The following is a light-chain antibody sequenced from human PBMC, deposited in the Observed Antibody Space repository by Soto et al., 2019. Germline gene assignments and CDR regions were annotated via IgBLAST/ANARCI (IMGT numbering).Light chain of an antibody. Sequence: QSALTQPPSASGSPGQSVTISCTGTSSDVGGYNYVSWYQQHPGKAPKLMIYEVSKRPSGVPDRFSGSKSGNTASLTVSGLQAEDEADYYCSSYAGSNIPDVFGTGTKATVL. J-gene: IGLJ1*01. V-gene: IGLV2-8*01. CDR1: SSDVGGYNY. CDR3: SSYAGSNIPDV. CDR2: EVS.